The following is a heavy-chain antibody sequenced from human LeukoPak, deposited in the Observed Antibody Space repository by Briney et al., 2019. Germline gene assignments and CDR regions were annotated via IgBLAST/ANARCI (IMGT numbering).Heavy chain of an antibody. CDR3: ARAADCSSTSCYYYLGY. CDR2: ISAYNGNT. Sequence: GASVKVSCKASGYTFTSYGISWVRQAPGQGLEWMGWISAYNGNTNYAQKLQGRVTMTTDTSTSTAYMELRSLRSDDTAEYYCARAADCSSTSCYYYLGYWGQGTLVTVSS. J-gene: IGHJ4*02. V-gene: IGHV1-18*01. D-gene: IGHD2-2*01. CDR1: GYTFTSYG.